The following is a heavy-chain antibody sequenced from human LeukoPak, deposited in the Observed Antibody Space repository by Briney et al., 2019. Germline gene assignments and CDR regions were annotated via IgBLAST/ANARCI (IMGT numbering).Heavy chain of an antibody. D-gene: IGHD5-24*01. CDR2: IIPILGIA. CDR1: GGTFSSYT. V-gene: IGHV1-69*04. J-gene: IGHJ4*02. CDR3: ARDRRDGYNSLIDY. Sequence: GASVKVSCKASGGTFSSYTISWVRQAPGQGLEWMGRIIPILGIANYAQKFQGRVTITADKSTSTAYMELSSLRSEDTAVYYCARDRRDGYNSLIDYWGQGTLVTVSS.